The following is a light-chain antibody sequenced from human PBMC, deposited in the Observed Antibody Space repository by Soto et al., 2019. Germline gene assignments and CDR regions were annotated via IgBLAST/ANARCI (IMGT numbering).Light chain of an antibody. CDR1: SSNIGTNYD. J-gene: IGLJ1*01. CDR2: GRN. V-gene: IGLV1-40*01. CDR3: SSYTSSITPYV. Sequence: QSVLAQPPSMSGAPGQRVTISCTGTSSNIGTNYDVNWYQHLPGTAPKLLIYGRNNRPSGVPDRFSGSRSGTSASLAITGLQAEDEADYYCSSYTSSITPYVFGTGTKLTVL.